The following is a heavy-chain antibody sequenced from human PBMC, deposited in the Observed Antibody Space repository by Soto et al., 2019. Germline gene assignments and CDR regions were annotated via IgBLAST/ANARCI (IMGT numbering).Heavy chain of an antibody. Sequence: SEALSLTCTVYVGSFSGYYWSWIRQPPGKGLEWIGEINHSGSTNYNPSLKSRVTISVDTSKNQFSLKLSSVTAADTAVYYCARGGYCTKGVCYRWFDPWGQGTLVTVSS. V-gene: IGHV4-34*01. CDR3: ARGGYCTKGVCYRWFDP. J-gene: IGHJ5*02. D-gene: IGHD2-8*01. CDR2: INHSGST. CDR1: VGSFSGYY.